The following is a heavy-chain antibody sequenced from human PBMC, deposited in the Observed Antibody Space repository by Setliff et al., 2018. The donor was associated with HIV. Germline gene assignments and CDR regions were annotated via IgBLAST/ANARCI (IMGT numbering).Heavy chain of an antibody. CDR2: IDYSGNT. CDR3: ERSGPVWFGEPPYYFDP. V-gene: IGHV4-39*07. Sequence: PSETLSLTCTVSGGSLSSTTYYWGWIRQPPGKGLEWIGIIDYSGNTYYNPSLKSRITISVDTSKNQFSLKLSSVTAADTAVYYCERSGPVWFGEPPYYFDPWGLRTLVTVSS. CDR1: GGSLSSTTYY. J-gene: IGHJ4*02. D-gene: IGHD3-10*01.